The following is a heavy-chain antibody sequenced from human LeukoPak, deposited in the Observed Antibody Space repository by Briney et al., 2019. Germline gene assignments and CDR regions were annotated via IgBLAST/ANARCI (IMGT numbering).Heavy chain of an antibody. CDR3: ARDVATEKVFDP. CDR1: GFTVSSNY. V-gene: IGHV3-66*01. Sequence: GSLRLSCAASGFTVSSNYMSWVRQAPGKGLEWVSVIYSGGSTYYADSVKGRFTISRDNSKNTLYLQMNSLRAEDTAVYYCARDVATEKVFDPWGQGTLVTVSS. CDR2: IYSGGST. J-gene: IGHJ5*02.